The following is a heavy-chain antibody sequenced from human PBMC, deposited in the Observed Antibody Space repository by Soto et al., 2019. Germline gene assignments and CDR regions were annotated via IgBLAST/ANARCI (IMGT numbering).Heavy chain of an antibody. D-gene: IGHD1-1*01. J-gene: IGHJ6*02. Sequence: PSETLSLTCTVSGGSISSYYWSWIRQPPGKGLEWIGYIYYSGSTNYNPSLKSRVTISVDTSKNQFSLKLSSVTAADTAVYYCAGYTEPYGHYYGMDVWGQGTTVTVSS. CDR3: AGYTEPYGHYYGMDV. CDR1: GGSISSYY. CDR2: IYYSGST. V-gene: IGHV4-59*01.